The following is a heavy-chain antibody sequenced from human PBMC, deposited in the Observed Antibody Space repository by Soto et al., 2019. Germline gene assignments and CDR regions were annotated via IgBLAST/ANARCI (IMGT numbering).Heavy chain of an antibody. J-gene: IGHJ6*02. V-gene: IGHV1-69*13. Sequence: GASVKVSCKASGGTFSSYAISWVRQAPGQGLEWMGGIIPIFGTTNYAQKSQGRVTITADESTSTAYMELSSLRSEDTAVYYCARGQRYSGLGPAPYGMDVWGQGTTVTVSS. CDR3: ARGQRYSGLGPAPYGMDV. D-gene: IGHD3-9*01. CDR2: IIPIFGTT. CDR1: GGTFSSYA.